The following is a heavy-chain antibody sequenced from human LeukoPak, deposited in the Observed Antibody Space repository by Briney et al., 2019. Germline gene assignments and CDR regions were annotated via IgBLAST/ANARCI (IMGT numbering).Heavy chain of an antibody. J-gene: IGHJ3*02. CDR1: GGSFSGYF. Sequence: NPSETLSLTCAVYGGSFSGYFESWIRHPPGRGVEGMGEINHSGSTNYNPSLKCRVTISLDTSNTQCCLTLCSVTAADTAVYYCVRGPNVTGYAFAICSEGTMVTVSS. CDR2: INHSGST. V-gene: IGHV4-34*01. D-gene: IGHD3-9*01. CDR3: VRGPNVTGYAFAI.